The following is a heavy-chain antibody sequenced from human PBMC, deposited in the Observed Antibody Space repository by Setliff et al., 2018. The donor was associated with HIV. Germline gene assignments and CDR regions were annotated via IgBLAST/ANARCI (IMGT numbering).Heavy chain of an antibody. V-gene: IGHV1-69-2*01. CDR1: GYTFLDYY. CDR3: AWGTQRPIDS. Sequence: ASVKVSCKVSGYTFLDYYFQWVRQAPGKGLEWVGLIDPDRGETVYAEKFQGRVTITADRSKDIAYMKLSSLRYEDTAMYYCAWGTQRPIDSWGQGTLVTVSS. CDR2: IDPDRGET. J-gene: IGHJ4*02. D-gene: IGHD3-16*01.